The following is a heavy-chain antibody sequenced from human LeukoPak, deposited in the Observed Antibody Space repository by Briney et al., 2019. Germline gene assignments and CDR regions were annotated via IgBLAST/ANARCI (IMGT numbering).Heavy chain of an antibody. D-gene: IGHD3-3*01. J-gene: IGHJ4*02. CDR2: IYPGDSDT. V-gene: IGHV5-51*01. Sequence: GESLKISCKGSGYSFTSYWIGWVRQMPGKGLEWMGIIYPGDSDTRYSPSFQGQVTISADKSISTAYLQWSSLKASDTAMYYCARGESITIFGVVSGGYFDYWGQGTLVTVPS. CDR1: GYSFTSYW. CDR3: ARGESITIFGVVSGGYFDY.